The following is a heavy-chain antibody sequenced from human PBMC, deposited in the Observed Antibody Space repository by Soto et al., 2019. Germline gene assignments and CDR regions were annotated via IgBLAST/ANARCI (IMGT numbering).Heavy chain of an antibody. D-gene: IGHD3-10*01. CDR3: ARVTHGSGSYYDYYYYNIPV. J-gene: IGHJ6*03. V-gene: IGHV4-34*01. CDR1: GGSFTDYY. CDR2: INHSGST. Sequence: QVQLQQWGAELLKPSETLSLTCAVYGGSFTDYYWTWIRQPPGKVLEWIGEINHSGSTNYNPCLKSRVPISLDTSKDNFSRMLSTVSGADSAVYYCARVTHGSGSYYDYYYYNIPVWVKETTVTVSS.